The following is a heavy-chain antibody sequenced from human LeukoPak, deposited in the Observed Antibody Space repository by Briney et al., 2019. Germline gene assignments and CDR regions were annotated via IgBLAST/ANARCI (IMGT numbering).Heavy chain of an antibody. CDR1: GYTFTSYD. J-gene: IGHJ4*02. CDR2: ISAYNGDT. V-gene: IGHV1-18*01. Sequence: ASVKVSCKASGYTFTSYDINWVRQAPGQGLEWMGWISAYNGDTNYAQKLQGRVTMTEDTSTDTAYMELSSLRSEDTAVYYCATGGAKPYQLVADYWGQGTLVTVSS. D-gene: IGHD2-2*01. CDR3: ATGGAKPYQLVADY.